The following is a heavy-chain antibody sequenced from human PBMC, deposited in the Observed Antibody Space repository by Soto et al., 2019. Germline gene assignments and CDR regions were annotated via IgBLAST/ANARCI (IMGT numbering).Heavy chain of an antibody. CDR1: GFPISSYR. CDR2: VEQDGSEQ. CDR3: ARDNGNPKGRFDP. D-gene: IGHD4-17*01. J-gene: IGHJ5*02. V-gene: IGHV3-7*01. Sequence: EVQLVESGGGLVQPGGSLRLSCSASGFPISSYRMSWVRQAPGKGLEWVANVEQDGSEQYYVVSVKGRVTISRDNTKNSLFLQMNSLRADDTAIYYCARDNGNPKGRFDPWGLGTLVTVSS.